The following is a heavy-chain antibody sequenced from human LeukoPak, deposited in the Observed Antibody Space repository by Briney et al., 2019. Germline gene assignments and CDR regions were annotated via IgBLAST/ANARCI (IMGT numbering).Heavy chain of an antibody. Sequence: PGGSLRLSCAASGFTFSSYAMSWVRQAPGKGLEWVSAISGSGGSTYYADSVKGRFTISRDNSKNTLYLQMNSLRAEDTAVYYCAKGSAAAAGTTYGMDVWGQGTTVTVSS. CDR1: GFTFSSYA. D-gene: IGHD6-13*01. V-gene: IGHV3-23*01. CDR3: AKGSAAAAGTTYGMDV. J-gene: IGHJ6*02. CDR2: ISGSGGST.